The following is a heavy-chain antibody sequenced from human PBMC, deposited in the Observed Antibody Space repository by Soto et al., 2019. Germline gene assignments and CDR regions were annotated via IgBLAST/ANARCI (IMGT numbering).Heavy chain of an antibody. V-gene: IGHV4-38-2*02. Sequence: SETLSLTCAVSGYSISSYNYWGWIRQPPGKGLEWIGSIYHGGSTYYNPSLRSRVTISVDTSQNQFSLKVSSVTAADTAVYYCARDLNVYGHYDMDVWGQGTTVTAP. CDR2: IYHGGST. CDR3: ARDLNVYGHYDMDV. J-gene: IGHJ6*02. CDR1: GYSISSYNY. D-gene: IGHD3-10*01.